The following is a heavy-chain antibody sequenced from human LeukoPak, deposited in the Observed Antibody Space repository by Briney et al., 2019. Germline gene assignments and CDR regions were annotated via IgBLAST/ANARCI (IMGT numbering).Heavy chain of an antibody. CDR1: GGTFSSYA. V-gene: IGHV1-69*05. CDR2: IIPIFGTA. Sequence: ASVKVSCKASGGTFSSYAISWVPQAPGQGLEWMGGIIPIFGTATYAQKFQGRVTITTDESTSTAYMELSSLRSEDTAVYYCAVEYYYDSSGHRATYWGQGTLVTVSS. CDR3: AVEYYYDSSGHRATY. J-gene: IGHJ4*02. D-gene: IGHD3-22*01.